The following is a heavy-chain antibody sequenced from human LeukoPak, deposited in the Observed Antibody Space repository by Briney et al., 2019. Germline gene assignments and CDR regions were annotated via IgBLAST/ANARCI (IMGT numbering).Heavy chain of an antibody. CDR1: GYTFTGYY. V-gene: IGHV1-2*02. Sequence: PGASVKVSCKASGYTFTGYYMHWVRQAPGQGLEWMGWINPNSGGTNYAQKFQGRVTMTRDTSISTAYMELSRLRSDDTAVYYCARVAGNAGLGAFDIWGQGTMVTVSS. J-gene: IGHJ3*02. CDR3: ARVAGNAGLGAFDI. D-gene: IGHD4-23*01. CDR2: INPNSGGT.